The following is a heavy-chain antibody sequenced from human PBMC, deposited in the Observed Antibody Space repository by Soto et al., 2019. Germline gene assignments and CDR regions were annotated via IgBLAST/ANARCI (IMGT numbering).Heavy chain of an antibody. V-gene: IGHV4-61*08. CDR3: ARLGYCSSTSCYRFPPGKYYYYYYMDV. J-gene: IGHJ6*03. CDR2: IYYTGST. Sequence: SETLSLTCTVSGGSISSGGYYWSWIRQRPGKGLEWIGYIYYTGSTYYNPSLKSRVTISVDTSKNQFSLKLSSVTAADTAVYYCARLGYCSSTSCYRFPPGKYYYYYYMDVWGKGTTVTVSS. D-gene: IGHD2-2*01. CDR1: GGSISSGGYY.